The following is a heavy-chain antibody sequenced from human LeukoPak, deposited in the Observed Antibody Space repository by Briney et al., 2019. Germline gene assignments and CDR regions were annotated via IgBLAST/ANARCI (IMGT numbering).Heavy chain of an antibody. Sequence: SQTLALTCTVSGGSISSGGYYWSWIRQHPGKGLEWIGYIYYSGSTYYNPSLKSRVTISVDTSKNQFSLKLSSVTAADTAVYYCARARDYDSSGYYGSRYYFDYWGQGTLVTVSS. V-gene: IGHV4-31*03. CDR1: GGSISSGGYY. J-gene: IGHJ4*02. CDR3: ARARDYDSSGYYGSRYYFDY. D-gene: IGHD3-22*01. CDR2: IYYSGST.